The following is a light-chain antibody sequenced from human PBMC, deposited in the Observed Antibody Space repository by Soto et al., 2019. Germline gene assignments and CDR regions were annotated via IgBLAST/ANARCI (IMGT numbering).Light chain of an antibody. CDR3: QHYNGY. Sequence: DIQMTQSPSTLSASVGDRVTITCRASQSINNWLAWYQLKPGKAPKLLIYGASSLESGVPSRFSGSGSGTEFTLTIRRLQPDDFSTYYCQHYNGYFGQGTKLELK. CDR2: GAS. CDR1: QSINNW. J-gene: IGKJ2*01. V-gene: IGKV1-5*03.